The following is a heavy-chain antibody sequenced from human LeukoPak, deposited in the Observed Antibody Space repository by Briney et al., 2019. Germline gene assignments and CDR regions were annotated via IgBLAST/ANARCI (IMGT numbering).Heavy chain of an antibody. CDR2: IDSSSTYI. CDR1: GFTFSAYS. J-gene: IGHJ4*02. D-gene: IGHD2-2*01. CDR3: ARSYCSSTSCAYYFDY. Sequence: GGSLRLSCAASGFTFSAYSMNWVRQAPGKGLEWVSSIDSSSTYIYYADSLKGRFTISRDNAKNSLYLQMNSLRAEDTAVYYCARSYCSSTSCAYYFDYWGQGTLVTVSS. V-gene: IGHV3-21*01.